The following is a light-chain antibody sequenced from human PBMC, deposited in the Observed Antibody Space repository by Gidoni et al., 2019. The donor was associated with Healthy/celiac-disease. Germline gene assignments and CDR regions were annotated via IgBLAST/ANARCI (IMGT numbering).Light chain of an antibody. CDR2: AAS. CDR1: QGISSY. Sequence: DIQLTQSPSFLSASVGDRVTITCRASQGISSYLAWYQHKPGKAPKLLIYAASTLQSGVPSRFSGSGSGTEFTLTISSLQPEDFATYYCQQLNSYPLTFGGXTKVEIK. J-gene: IGKJ4*01. V-gene: IGKV1-9*01. CDR3: QQLNSYPLT.